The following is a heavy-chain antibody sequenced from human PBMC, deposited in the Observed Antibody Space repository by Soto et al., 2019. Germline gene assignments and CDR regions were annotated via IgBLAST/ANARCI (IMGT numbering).Heavy chain of an antibody. CDR2: ITTTGDT. CDR1: GFIFSSYD. J-gene: IGHJ4*02. V-gene: IGHV3-13*01. Sequence: GGSLRLSCAASGFIFSSYDVHWVRQAPGKGLEWVSVITTTGDTYYAASVKGRFTISRENAENSLYLQMNSLRAEDAAVYYCARVGWTYYFDYWGQGTLVTVSS. CDR3: ARVGWTYYFDY. D-gene: IGHD6-19*01.